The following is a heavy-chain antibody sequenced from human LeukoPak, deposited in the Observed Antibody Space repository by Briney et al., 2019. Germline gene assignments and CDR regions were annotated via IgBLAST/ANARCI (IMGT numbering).Heavy chain of an antibody. CDR3: ARDIYDSSGYFPGLPDY. Sequence: PGGPLRLSCAASGFTFSSYAMSWVRQAPGKGLEWVSAISGSGGSTYYADSVKGRFTISRDNSKNTLYLQMNSLRSEDTAVYYCARDIYDSSGYFPGLPDYWGQGTLVTVSS. CDR1: GFTFSSYA. D-gene: IGHD3-22*01. CDR2: ISGSGGST. V-gene: IGHV3-23*01. J-gene: IGHJ4*02.